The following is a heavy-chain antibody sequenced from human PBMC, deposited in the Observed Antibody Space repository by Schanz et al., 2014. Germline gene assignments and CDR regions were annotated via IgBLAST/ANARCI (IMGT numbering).Heavy chain of an antibody. CDR1: GGSVRSGGDY. D-gene: IGHD4-17*01. V-gene: IGHV4-31*03. CDR2: ISYSGST. Sequence: QVQLQESGPGLVKPSQTLSLTFTFSGGSVRSGGDYWSWIRQHPGKGLEWIGFISYSGSTYYNPSLKSRVTISVDTSKNQFSLNLSSATAADTAVYYCARDRGHGDLPGDIWGQGTMVTVSS. CDR3: ARDRGHGDLPGDI. J-gene: IGHJ3*02.